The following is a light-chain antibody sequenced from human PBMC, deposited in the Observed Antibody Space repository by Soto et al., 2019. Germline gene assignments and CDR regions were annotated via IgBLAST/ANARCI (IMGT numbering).Light chain of an antibody. CDR2: RAS. Sequence: DIQITQTPSTRSASVGDRVTMTCLASQSSSNSLAWYQQKPGKAPKLLIYRASALQSGVPSRFSGSGSGTDFTLTISSLQPEDFATYYCRQTYSTPLTFGGGTKVDIK. CDR1: QSSSNS. CDR3: RQTYSTPLT. V-gene: IGKV1-5*03. J-gene: IGKJ4*01.